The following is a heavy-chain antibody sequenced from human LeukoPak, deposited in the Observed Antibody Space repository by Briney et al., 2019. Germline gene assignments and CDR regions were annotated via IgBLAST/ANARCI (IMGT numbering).Heavy chain of an antibody. V-gene: IGHV4-4*09. CDR2: ICNSGGT. J-gene: IGHJ5*02. CDR3: AKTGRPNNSGWYRWFDP. D-gene: IGHD6-19*01. Sequence: PSDTLSLTCTVSGDSISTYYWSWIRQPPGKGLEWIGCICNSGGTNYNPSLKSRVTISVDTSKNQFSLNLSSVTAADTAVYYCAKTGRPNNSGWYRWFDPWGQGILVTVSS. CDR1: GDSISTYY.